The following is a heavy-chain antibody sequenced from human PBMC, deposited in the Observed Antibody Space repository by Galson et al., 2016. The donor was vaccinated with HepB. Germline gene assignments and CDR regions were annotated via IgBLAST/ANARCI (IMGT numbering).Heavy chain of an antibody. J-gene: IGHJ4*01. CDR1: GASVRSDNYY. V-gene: IGHV4-31*03. D-gene: IGHD2-21*01. Sequence: TLSLTCIVSGASVRSDNYYWSWIRQHPGKGLEWIGYIAYTGSTFNNPSLKSRVTMSVDTSENQFPLKVRSVTVADTAVYYCARTNSDHINYFFDYWGHGTLVTVST. CDR2: IAYTGST. CDR3: ARTNSDHINYFFDY.